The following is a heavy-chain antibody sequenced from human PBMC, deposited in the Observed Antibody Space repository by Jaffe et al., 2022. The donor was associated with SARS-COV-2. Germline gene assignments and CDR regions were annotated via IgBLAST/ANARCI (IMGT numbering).Heavy chain of an antibody. V-gene: IGHV1-18*01. CDR3: ARVRDDGRGYYFDY. CDR2: ISAYNGNT. Sequence: QVQLVQSGAEVRKPGASVKVSCKASGYTFTNYGVTWVRQALGQGLEWMGWISAYNGNTNYAENFQGRVTMTRDTSTRTVYMELRSLRSDDTALFYCARVRDDGRGYYFDYWGQGTQVTVSS. J-gene: IGHJ4*02. D-gene: IGHD3-10*01. CDR1: GYTFTNYG.